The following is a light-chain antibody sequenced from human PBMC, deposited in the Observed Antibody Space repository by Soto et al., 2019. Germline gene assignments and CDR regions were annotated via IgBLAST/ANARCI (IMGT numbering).Light chain of an antibody. V-gene: IGKV3-20*01. J-gene: IGKJ1*01. CDR1: QSVSSN. CDR2: GAS. Sequence: EIGMPQYTATLSVSPGERATLSCRASQSVSSNLAWYQQKPGQAPRLLIYGASSRATGIPDRFSGSGSGTDFTLTISRLEPEDFAVYYCQHYGSSWTFGQGTKVDIK. CDR3: QHYGSSWT.